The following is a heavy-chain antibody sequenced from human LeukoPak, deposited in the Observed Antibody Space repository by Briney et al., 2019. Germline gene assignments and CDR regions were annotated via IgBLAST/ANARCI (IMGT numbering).Heavy chain of an antibody. CDR2: INPNSGGT. J-gene: IGHJ3*02. Sequence: ASVKVSCKASGYTFTGYYMHWVRQAPGQGLEWMGWINPNSGGTNYAQKFQGRVTMTRDTSISTAYMELSRLRSDDTAVYYCARAITYCSGGSCYSDSDAIDIWGQGTMVTVSS. D-gene: IGHD2-15*01. V-gene: IGHV1-2*02. CDR1: GYTFTGYY. CDR3: ARAITYCSGGSCYSDSDAIDI.